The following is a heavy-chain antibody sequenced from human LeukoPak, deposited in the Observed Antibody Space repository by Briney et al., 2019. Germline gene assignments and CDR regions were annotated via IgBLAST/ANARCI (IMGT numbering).Heavy chain of an antibody. Sequence: PSETLSLTCTDYGGSFSGYYWSWIRQPPGKGLEWIGEINHSGSTNYNPSLKSRVTISVDTSKNQFSLKLSSVTAADTAVYYCARGRYSSGWYLNYWGQGTLVTVSS. CDR2: INHSGST. D-gene: IGHD6-19*01. V-gene: IGHV4-34*01. CDR3: ARGRYSSGWYLNY. J-gene: IGHJ4*02. CDR1: GGSFSGYY.